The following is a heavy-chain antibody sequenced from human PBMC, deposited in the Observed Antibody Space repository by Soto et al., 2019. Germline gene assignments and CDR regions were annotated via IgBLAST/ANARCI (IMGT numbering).Heavy chain of an antibody. V-gene: IGHV3-49*04. D-gene: IGHD2-21*01. CDR3: TRVAIGRYYYYYGMDV. Sequence: GGSLRLSCTASGFTFGDYAMSWVRQAPGKGLEWVGFIRSKAYGGTTEYAASVKGRFTISRDDSKSIAYLQMNSLKTEDTAVYYCTRVAIGRYYYYYGMDVWGQGTTVTVSS. J-gene: IGHJ6*02. CDR2: IRSKAYGGTT. CDR1: GFTFGDYA.